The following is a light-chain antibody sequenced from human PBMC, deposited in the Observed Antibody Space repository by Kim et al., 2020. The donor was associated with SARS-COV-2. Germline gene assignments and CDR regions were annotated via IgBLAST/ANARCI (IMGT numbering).Light chain of an antibody. CDR1: QTITTY. CDR3: QQSYITPYT. J-gene: IGKJ2*01. CDR2: AAS. Sequence: DIQMTQSPSSLSASVGDRVTITCRASQTITTYLNWYQQKPGKAPKLLISAASSLGRGVPSRFSGGGSGTDFALTIDTLQPDDFAAYSGQQSYITPYTFGQGTKLEI. V-gene: IGKV1-39*01.